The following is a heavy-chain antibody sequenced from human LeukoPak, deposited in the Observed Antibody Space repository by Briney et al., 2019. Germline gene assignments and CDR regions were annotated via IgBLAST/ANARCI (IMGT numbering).Heavy chain of an antibody. CDR1: GYDFTNYW. D-gene: IGHD2-15*01. CDR2: IYPGDSDT. Sequence: GESLKISCKGSGYDFTNYWIGWVRQMPGKGLEWMGIIYPGDSDTRYSPSFQGQVTISADKSISTAYLQWSSLKASDTAMYYCARARYCSGGSCYAEYWGQGTLVTVSS. CDR3: ARARYCSGGSCYAEY. J-gene: IGHJ4*02. V-gene: IGHV5-51*01.